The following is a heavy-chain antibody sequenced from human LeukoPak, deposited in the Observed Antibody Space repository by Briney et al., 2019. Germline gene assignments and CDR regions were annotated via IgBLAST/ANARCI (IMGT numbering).Heavy chain of an antibody. J-gene: IGHJ4*02. Sequence: GGSLRLSCAASGFTFDDYGMSWVRQAPGKGLEWVSSLSGTGGSTYYADSVKGRFTISRDNSKNTLYLQMNSLRAEDTAVYYCAKAYCSSTSCYADHWGQGTLVTVSS. CDR1: GFTFDDYG. CDR3: AKAYCSSTSCYADH. V-gene: IGHV3-23*01. D-gene: IGHD2-2*01. CDR2: LSGTGGST.